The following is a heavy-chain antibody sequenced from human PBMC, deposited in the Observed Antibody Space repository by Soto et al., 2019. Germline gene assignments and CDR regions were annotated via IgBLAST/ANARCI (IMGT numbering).Heavy chain of an antibody. J-gene: IGHJ6*02. V-gene: IGHV1-69*12. Sequence: QVQLVQSGAEVKKPGSSVKVSCKASGGTFSSYAISWVRQAPGQGLEWMGGISPIFGTANYAQKFQGRVTITADESTSTADMELSSLRSEDTAVYYCASHGITGTWVYCYGMDVWGQGTTVTVSS. CDR3: ASHGITGTWVYCYGMDV. CDR2: ISPIFGTA. D-gene: IGHD1-7*01. CDR1: GGTFSSYA.